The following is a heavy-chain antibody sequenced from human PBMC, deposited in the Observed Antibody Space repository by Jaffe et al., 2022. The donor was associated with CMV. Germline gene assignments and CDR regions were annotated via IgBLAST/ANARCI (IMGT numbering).Heavy chain of an antibody. CDR3: ARLSSGWLN. Sequence: QLQLQESGPGLVKPSETLSLTCTVSGGSFSSNLYYWAWIRQPPGKGLEWIGSVYYTGSTYYPPSLKSRVTMSMDTSKSQFSLKLDSVTAADTAVYFCARLSSGWLNWGQGTLVTVSS. D-gene: IGHD6-19*01. J-gene: IGHJ4*02. CDR1: GGSFSSNLYY. CDR2: VYYTGST. V-gene: IGHV4-39*01.